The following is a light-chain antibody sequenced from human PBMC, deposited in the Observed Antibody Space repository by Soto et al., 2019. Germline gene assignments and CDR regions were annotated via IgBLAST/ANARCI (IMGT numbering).Light chain of an antibody. J-gene: IGKJ1*01. V-gene: IGKV3-20*01. CDR3: HQYGSSPQM. CDR2: RAS. CDR1: QSVSSSY. Sequence: EIVLTQSPGTLSLSPGERATLSCRASQSVSSSYLAWYQQKPGQSPRLLIYRASTRATGIPDRFSGSGSGTDFTLTIARLEPEDCAVYYCHQYGSSPQMFGQGTKVEIK.